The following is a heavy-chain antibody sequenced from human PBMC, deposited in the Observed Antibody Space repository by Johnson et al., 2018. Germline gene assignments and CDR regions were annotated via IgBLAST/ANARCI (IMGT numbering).Heavy chain of an antibody. Sequence: EVQLVESGGGLVQPGRSLRLSCAASGFTFDDYAMHWVRQAPGKGLEWVSGISWNSGSIGYADSVKGRFTISRDNAKNSLYLQMNSLRAEDTALYYCAKDMGGGMIKFGGVIGAFDIWGQGTMVTVSS. CDR2: ISWNSGSI. V-gene: IGHV3-9*01. CDR1: GFTFDDYA. J-gene: IGHJ3*02. D-gene: IGHD3-16*01. CDR3: AKDMGGGMIKFGGVIGAFDI.